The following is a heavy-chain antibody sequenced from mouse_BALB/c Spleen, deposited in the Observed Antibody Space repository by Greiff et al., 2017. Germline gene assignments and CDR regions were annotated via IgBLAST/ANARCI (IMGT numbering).Heavy chain of an antibody. Sequence: QVQLKESGPGLVAPSQSLSITCTVSGFSLTSYGVHWVRQPPGKGLEWLGVIWAGGSTNYNSALMSRLSISKDNSKSQVFLKMNSLQTDDTAMYYCAREGAYYYGSSHYYAMDYWGQGTSVTVSS. CDR1: GFSLTSYG. CDR2: IWAGGST. CDR3: AREGAYYYGSSHYYAMDY. D-gene: IGHD1-1*01. V-gene: IGHV2-9*02. J-gene: IGHJ4*01.